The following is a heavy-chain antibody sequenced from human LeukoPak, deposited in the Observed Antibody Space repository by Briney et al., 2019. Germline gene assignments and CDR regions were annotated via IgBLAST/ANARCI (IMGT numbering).Heavy chain of an antibody. CDR2: IYHSGST. D-gene: IGHD6-13*01. V-gene: IGHV4-4*02. J-gene: IGHJ3*02. CDR1: GGSISSSNW. CDR3: ARGGSSWYGDAFDI. Sequence: SGTLSLTCAVSGGSISSSNWWSWVRQPPGKGLEWIGEIYHSGSTNYNPSLKSRITISIDKSTNHFSLKLSSVTAADTAVYYCARGGSSWYGDAFDIWGQGTMVTVSS.